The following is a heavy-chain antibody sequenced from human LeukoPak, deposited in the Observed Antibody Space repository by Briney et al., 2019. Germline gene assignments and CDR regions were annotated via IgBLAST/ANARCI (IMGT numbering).Heavy chain of an antibody. J-gene: IGHJ4*02. D-gene: IGHD3-10*01. CDR3: ARGLVTMVRGVLGY. CDR1: GGSFSGYY. V-gene: IGHV4-34*01. CDR2: INHSGST. Sequence: PSETLSLTCAVYGGSFSGYYWSWIRQPPGKGLGWIGEINHSGSTNYNPSLKSRVTISVDTSKNQFSLKLSSVTAADTAVYYCARGLVTMVRGVLGYWGQGTLVTVSS.